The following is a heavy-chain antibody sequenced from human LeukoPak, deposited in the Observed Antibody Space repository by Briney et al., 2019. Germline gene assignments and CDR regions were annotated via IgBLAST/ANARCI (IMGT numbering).Heavy chain of an antibody. CDR1: GGSISSYY. J-gene: IGHJ4*02. Sequence: SETLSLTCTVSGGSISSYYWSWLRQPPGKGLEWIGYIFYSGSTNYNPSLESRVTISADTSKNQFSLKLTSVTAADTAVYYCARGVAAAGTARFDYWGQGTLVTVSS. V-gene: IGHV4-59*01. CDR2: IFYSGST. CDR3: ARGVAAAGTARFDY. D-gene: IGHD6-25*01.